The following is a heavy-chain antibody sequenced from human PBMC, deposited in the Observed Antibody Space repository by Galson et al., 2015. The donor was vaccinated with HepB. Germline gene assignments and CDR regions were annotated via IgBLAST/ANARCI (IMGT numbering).Heavy chain of an antibody. CDR1: GDSVSSNIAA. V-gene: IGHV6-1*01. CDR3: ARGVSYFDD. Sequence: CAISGDSVSSNIAAWNWVRQSPSGGLEWLGRTYYRSKWYNEYAVSVKSRISFNPDTSKNQVSLQLNSVTPEDTAVYYCARGVSYFDDWGPGTLVTVSS. J-gene: IGHJ4*02. CDR2: TYYRSKWYN.